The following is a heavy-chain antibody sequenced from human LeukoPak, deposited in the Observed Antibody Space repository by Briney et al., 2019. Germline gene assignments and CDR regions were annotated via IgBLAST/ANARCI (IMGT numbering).Heavy chain of an antibody. CDR1: GDSIGSYY. Sequence: SETLSLICTVSGDSIGSYYWSWIRQPPGKGLEWIGYIYYTGSTNYKPSLKGRATISVDTSKDQFSLRLRSATAADTAIYYCARHRYGDVYHFDLWPQGTLVTVSS. CDR3: ARHRYGDVYHFDL. D-gene: IGHD3-9*01. CDR2: IYYTGST. J-gene: IGHJ4*02. V-gene: IGHV4-59*08.